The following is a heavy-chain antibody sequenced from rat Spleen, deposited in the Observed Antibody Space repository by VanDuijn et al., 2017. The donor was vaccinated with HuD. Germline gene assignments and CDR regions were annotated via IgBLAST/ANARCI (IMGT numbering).Heavy chain of an antibody. Sequence: EVQLVESGGGLVQPGRSLKLSCAASGFTCSNYDMTWVLQAPTTGREWVASISYDGSSSYYRDSVKGRFTIIRDNAKNILYLQIDSLRAEDTATYYCARHGRGTDYSDYWGQGTLVTVSS. CDR1: GFTCSNYD. V-gene: IGHV5-29*01. D-gene: IGHD4-3*01. CDR3: ARHGRGTDYSDY. CDR2: ISYDGSSS. J-gene: IGHJ3*01.